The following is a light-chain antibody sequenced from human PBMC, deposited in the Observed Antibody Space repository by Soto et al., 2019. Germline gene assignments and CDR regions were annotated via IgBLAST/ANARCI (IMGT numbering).Light chain of an antibody. CDR1: SSDVGGYNY. J-gene: IGLJ1*01. CDR2: EVS. Sequence: QSVLTQPASVSGSPGQSITISCTGTSSDVGGYNYVSWYHQHPGKAPKLMIYEVSNRPSGVSNRFSGSKSGNTASLTISGLQAEDEADYYCSSYTSSSTHYVFGTGTKGTVL. CDR3: SSYTSSSTHYV. V-gene: IGLV2-14*01.